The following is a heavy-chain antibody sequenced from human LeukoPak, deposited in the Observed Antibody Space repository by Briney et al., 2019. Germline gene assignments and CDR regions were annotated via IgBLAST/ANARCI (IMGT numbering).Heavy chain of an antibody. D-gene: IGHD1-26*01. CDR2: ISADNGHT. V-gene: IGHV1-18*01. CDR3: ASGIVEATGFDY. CDR1: GYTFTRYG. Sequence: ASVKVSCKVSGYTFTRYGISWVRQAPGQGLEWMGWISADNGHTNYAQKVQGRVTMTTDTSTSTAYMELRSLRSDDTAVYYCASGIVEATGFDYWGQGTPVTVSS. J-gene: IGHJ4*02.